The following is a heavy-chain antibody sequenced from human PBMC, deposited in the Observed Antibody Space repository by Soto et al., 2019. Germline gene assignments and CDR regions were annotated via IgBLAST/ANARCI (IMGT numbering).Heavy chain of an antibody. Sequence: PGGSLRLSCAVSGFTFSDYEMNWVRQAPGKGLEWVSYISHSGSVINYADSVKGRFTISRDNANDSLYLQMNGLRAEDTAVYYCARDRGYSNSTFYYYAMDAWGQGTTVTVSS. CDR1: GFTFSDYE. CDR2: ISHSGSVI. CDR3: ARDRGYSNSTFYYYAMDA. V-gene: IGHV3-48*03. D-gene: IGHD4-4*01. J-gene: IGHJ6*02.